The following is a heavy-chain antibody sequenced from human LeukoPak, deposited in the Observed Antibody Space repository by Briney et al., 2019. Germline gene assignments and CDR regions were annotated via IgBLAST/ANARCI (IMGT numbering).Heavy chain of an antibody. J-gene: IGHJ4*02. Sequence: PGGSLRLSCAASGFTFSDYSMSWVRQVPGKRPVWVSRINDDGSDTVYADSVRGRFTISRDDAKNTVYLQMNNLRAEDTAVYYCARDICSSPSCLDDWGQGTLVTVSS. CDR3: ARDICSSPSCLDD. V-gene: IGHV3-74*01. D-gene: IGHD2-2*01. CDR2: INDDGSDT. CDR1: GFTFSDYS.